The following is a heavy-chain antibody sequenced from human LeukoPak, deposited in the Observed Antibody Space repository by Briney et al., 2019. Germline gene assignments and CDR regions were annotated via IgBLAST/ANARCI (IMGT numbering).Heavy chain of an antibody. J-gene: IGHJ4*02. Sequence: GGSLRLSCAASGVTASSNYMSWVRQAPGKGLEWVSVIYSVGSTDYADSVKGRFTISRDNSKNPLYLQMNSLRADDTAVYSCARGKAPAMAQGYWGQGSLVTVSS. D-gene: IGHD5-18*01. CDR2: IYSVGST. CDR3: ARGKAPAMAQGY. V-gene: IGHV3-53*01. CDR1: GVTASSNY.